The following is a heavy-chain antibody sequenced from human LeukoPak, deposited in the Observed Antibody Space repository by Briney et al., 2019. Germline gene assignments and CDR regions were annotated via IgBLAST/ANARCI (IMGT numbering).Heavy chain of an antibody. CDR1: GFTFSSFG. CDR2: INHSGST. Sequence: GSLRLSCAAFGFTFSSFGMSWIRQPPGKGLEWIGEINHSGSTNYNPSLKSRVTISVDTSKNQFSLKLSSVTAADTAVYYCARGLDDFWSGYYRYFDYWGQGTLVTVSS. D-gene: IGHD3-3*01. CDR3: ARGLDDFWSGYYRYFDY. J-gene: IGHJ4*02. V-gene: IGHV4-34*01.